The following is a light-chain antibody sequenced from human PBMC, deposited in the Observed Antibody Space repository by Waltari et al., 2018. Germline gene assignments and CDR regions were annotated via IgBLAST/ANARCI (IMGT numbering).Light chain of an antibody. Sequence: SALAPPPSASGSPGKSLPIPCPQPSSDAGVYNYFSWYQQHPGKAPKLMIYEVSKRPSGVPDRFSGSKSGNTASLTVSGLQAEDEADYYCSSYAGSNNLVFGGGTKLTVL. V-gene: IGLV2-8*01. CDR2: EVS. J-gene: IGLJ2*01. CDR3: SSYAGSNNLV. CDR1: SSDAGVYNY.